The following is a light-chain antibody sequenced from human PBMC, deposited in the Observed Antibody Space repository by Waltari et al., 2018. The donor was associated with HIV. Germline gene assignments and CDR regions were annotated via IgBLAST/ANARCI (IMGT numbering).Light chain of an antibody. V-gene: IGLV2-14*01. CDR1: ASDMTTFNF. J-gene: IGLJ3*02. CDR2: EVY. Sequence: SALTQPASVSGSPGQSITISCTGPASDMTTFNFVSWYQQSPGLAPKLIIFEVYFRPSGVSDRFSGSKSGVTASLTISALRAEDEGDYFCSSYSTRGFVLFGGGTKVTVL. CDR3: SSYSTRGFVL.